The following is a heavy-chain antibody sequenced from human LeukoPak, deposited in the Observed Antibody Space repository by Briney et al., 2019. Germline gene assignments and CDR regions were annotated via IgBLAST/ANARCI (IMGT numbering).Heavy chain of an antibody. J-gene: IGHJ4*02. D-gene: IGHD5-12*01. V-gene: IGHV4-59*08. CDR3: ARLDSGYGKYYFDY. Sequence: SETLSLTCTVSGGSVNSYYWSWIRQPPGKGLEWIGYIYHRGSTNYNSSLKSRVSISVDTSKNQFYLKLTSVTAADTAVYYCARLDSGYGKYYFDYWGQGTLVTVSS. CDR1: GGSVNSYY. CDR2: IYHRGST.